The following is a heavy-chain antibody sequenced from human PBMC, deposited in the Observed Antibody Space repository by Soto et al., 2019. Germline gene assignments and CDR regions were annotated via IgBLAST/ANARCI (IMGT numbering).Heavy chain of an antibody. CDR3: TTGYYESGTYHGDDVFDV. CDR1: GLIVSNAHTW. V-gene: IGHV3-15*01. J-gene: IGHJ3*01. Sequence: EVQLVESGGGLVKPGWSLRLSCTASGLIVSNAHTWIPWVRQSPGKGLEWVGRVKSIIDGGTTEYAAPVTGRFTISRDVSRNTLYLHMNSLKTEDAAVYYCTTGYYESGTYHGDDVFDVWGQGTNVTVSS. D-gene: IGHD3-22*01. CDR2: VKSIIDGGTT.